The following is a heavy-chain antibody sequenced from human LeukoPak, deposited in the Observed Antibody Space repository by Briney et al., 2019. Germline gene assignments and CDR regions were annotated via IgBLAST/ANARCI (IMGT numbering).Heavy chain of an antibody. CDR2: ISYDGSNK. D-gene: IGHD2-15*01. CDR3: ARAGLTWWDLPDY. CDR1: GFTFSSYA. Sequence: PGGSLRLSCAASGFTFSSYAMHWVRQAPGKGLEWVAVISYDGSNKYYADSVKGRFTISRDNSKNTLYLQMNSLRSDDTAVYYCARAGLTWWDLPDYWGQGTLVTVSS. V-gene: IGHV3-30-3*01. J-gene: IGHJ4*02.